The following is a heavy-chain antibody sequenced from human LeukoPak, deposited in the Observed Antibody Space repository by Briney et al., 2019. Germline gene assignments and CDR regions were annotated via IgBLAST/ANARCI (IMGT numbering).Heavy chain of an antibody. J-gene: IGHJ3*02. CDR2: ISGSGGGT. CDR3: AKEERLLWFGELSGAFDI. Sequence: GGSLRLSCAASGFTFSSYAMSWVRQAPGKGLEWVSAISGSGGGTYYADSVKGRFTTSRDNSKNTLYLQMNSLRAEDTAVYYCAKEERLLWFGELSGAFDIWGQGTMVTVSS. V-gene: IGHV3-23*01. D-gene: IGHD3-10*01. CDR1: GFTFSSYA.